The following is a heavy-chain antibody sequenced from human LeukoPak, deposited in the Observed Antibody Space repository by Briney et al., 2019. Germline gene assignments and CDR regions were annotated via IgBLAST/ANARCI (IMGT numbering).Heavy chain of an antibody. Sequence: LAGGSLRLSCAASGFTFSNHAMSWVRQAPGKGLEWVSTISGSGGSTYYADSVKGRFTISRDNSKNTLFLEMNSLRAEDTAVYYCAKVGYCTGDRCYGGSDYWGQGALVTVSS. D-gene: IGHD2-15*01. CDR2: ISGSGGST. V-gene: IGHV3-23*01. J-gene: IGHJ4*02. CDR3: AKVGYCTGDRCYGGSDY. CDR1: GFTFSNHA.